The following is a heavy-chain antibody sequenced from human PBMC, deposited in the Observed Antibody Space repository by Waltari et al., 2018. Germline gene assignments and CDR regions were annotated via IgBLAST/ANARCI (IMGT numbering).Heavy chain of an antibody. CDR3: ARGAIYYYYGMDV. Sequence: QVQLQQWGAGLLTPSETLSLTCAVYGGSFSGYYWSWIRQPPGKGLEWIGEINHSGSTNYNPSLKSRVTISVDTSKNQFSLKLSSVTAADTAVYYCARGAIYYYYGMDVWGQGTTVTVSS. CDR2: INHSGST. CDR1: GGSFSGYY. V-gene: IGHV4-34*01. J-gene: IGHJ6*02.